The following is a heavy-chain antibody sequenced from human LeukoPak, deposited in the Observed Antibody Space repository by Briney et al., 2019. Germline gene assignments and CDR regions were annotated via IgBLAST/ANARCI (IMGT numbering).Heavy chain of an antibody. V-gene: IGHV4-59*12. J-gene: IGHJ4*02. D-gene: IGHD2-2*01. CDR1: GGSISSYY. CDR2: ISDIGSI. Sequence: PSETLSLTCTVSGGSISSYYWSWIRQPPGKGLEWIAYISDIGSINYNPSLKSRVTISLDTSKNQFSLKLSSVTAADTAVYYCAISGPRRYCSSTSCPTKLAYWGQGTLVTVSS. CDR3: AISGPRRYCSSTSCPTKLAY.